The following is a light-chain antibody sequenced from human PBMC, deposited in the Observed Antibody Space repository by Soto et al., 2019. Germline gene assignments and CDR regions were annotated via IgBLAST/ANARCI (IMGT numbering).Light chain of an antibody. CDR3: QQYNSYSIT. Sequence: IQITQSPSTLSAPVGDRVTIPCRASQSISSWLAWYQQKPGKAPKLLIYDASSLESGVPSRFSGSGSGTEFTLTISSLQPDDFATYYCQQYNSYSITFGQGTRLEIK. V-gene: IGKV1-5*01. CDR1: QSISSW. CDR2: DAS. J-gene: IGKJ5*01.